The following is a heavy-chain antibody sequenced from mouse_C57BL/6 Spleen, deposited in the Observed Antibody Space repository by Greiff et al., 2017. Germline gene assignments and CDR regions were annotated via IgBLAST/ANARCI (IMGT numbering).Heavy chain of an antibody. CDR1: GYAFSSSW. CDR2: IYPGDGDT. Sequence: QVQLQQSGPELVKPGASVKISCKASGYAFSSSWMNWVKQRPGKGLEWIGRIYPGDGDTNYNGKFKGKATLTADKSSSTAYMQLISLTSEDSAVYFCAKFHYYAMDYWGQGTSVTVSS. V-gene: IGHV1-82*01. CDR3: AKFHYYAMDY. J-gene: IGHJ4*01.